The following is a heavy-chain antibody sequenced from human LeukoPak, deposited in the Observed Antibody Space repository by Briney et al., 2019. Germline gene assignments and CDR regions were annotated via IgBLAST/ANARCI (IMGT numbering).Heavy chain of an antibody. D-gene: IGHD6-13*01. J-gene: IGHJ4*02. V-gene: IGHV3-30*02. Sequence: GGSLRLSCAASGFTFSSYCMHWVRQAPGKGLEWVAFIRYDGSNKYYADSVKGRFTISRDNSKNTLYLQMNSLRAEDTAVYYCAKEYSSSWRNFDYWGQGALVTVSS. CDR1: GFTFSSYC. CDR3: AKEYSSSWRNFDY. CDR2: IRYDGSNK.